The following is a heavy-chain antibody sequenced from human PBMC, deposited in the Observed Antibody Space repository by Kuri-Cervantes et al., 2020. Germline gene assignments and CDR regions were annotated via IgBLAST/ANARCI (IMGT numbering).Heavy chain of an antibody. CDR3: AKDTTSSRSLAYCGGDCWGGCDY. Sequence: GGSLRLSCAASGFTFSSYDMHWVRQAPGKGLEWVAVIWYDGSNKYYADSVKGRFTISRDNSKNTLYLQMNSLRAEDTAVYYCAKDTTSSRSLAYCGGDCWGGCDYWGQGTLVTVSS. V-gene: IGHV3-30*02. CDR1: GFTFSSYD. J-gene: IGHJ4*02. CDR2: IWYDGSNK. D-gene: IGHD2-21*02.